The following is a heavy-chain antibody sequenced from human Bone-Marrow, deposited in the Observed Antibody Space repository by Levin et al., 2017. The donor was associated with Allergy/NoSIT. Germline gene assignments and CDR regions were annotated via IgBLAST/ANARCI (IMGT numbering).Heavy chain of an antibody. D-gene: IGHD5-18*01. V-gene: IGHV3-23*01. Sequence: GGSLRLSCAASGFTFSDYAMAWVRRAPGKGLEWVSALCGDCGRTYYADSVKGRFTISRDNSKNTVYLQMNSLRAEDTAIYYWAKRGYNYGEEGPSYYFDCWGQGTLVTVSS. CDR3: AKRGYNYGEEGPSYYFDC. CDR2: LCGDCGRT. J-gene: IGHJ4*02. CDR1: GFTFSDYA.